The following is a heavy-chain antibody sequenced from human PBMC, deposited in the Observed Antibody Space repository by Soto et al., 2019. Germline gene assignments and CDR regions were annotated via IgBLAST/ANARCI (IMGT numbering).Heavy chain of an antibody. CDR3: ARSSGGNFGIIIEGTNWFAP. Sequence: ASVKVSCKAPRDTFTSYYINWVRQAPGQGLEWMGVINPHGGSTAYAQKFKGRVTLTRDTSASTVYMEVSRLTPEDTAMYYCARSSGGNFGIIIEGTNWFAPWGQGTLVTVYS. D-gene: IGHD1-26*01. V-gene: IGHV1-46*01. CDR1: RDTFTSYY. J-gene: IGHJ5*02. CDR2: INPHGGST.